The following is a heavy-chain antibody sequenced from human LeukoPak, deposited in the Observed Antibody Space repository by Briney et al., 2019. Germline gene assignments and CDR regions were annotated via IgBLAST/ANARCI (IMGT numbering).Heavy chain of an antibody. J-gene: IGHJ6*02. D-gene: IGHD2-2*01. CDR2: ISYDGSNK. V-gene: IGHV3-30*18. CDR1: GFTFSSYG. CDR3: AKLYCSSTSCSGAGTHYGMDV. Sequence: GGSLRLSCAASGFTFSSYGMHWVRQAPGKGLEWVAVISYDGSNKYYADSVKGRFTISRDNSKNTLYLQMNSLRAEDTAVYYCAKLYCSSTSCSGAGTHYGMDVWGQGTTVTVSS.